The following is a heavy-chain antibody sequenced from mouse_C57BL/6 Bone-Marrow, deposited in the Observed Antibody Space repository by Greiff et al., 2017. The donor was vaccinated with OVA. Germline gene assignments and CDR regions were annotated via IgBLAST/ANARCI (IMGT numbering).Heavy chain of an antibody. CDR1: GYTFTSYW. J-gene: IGHJ1*03. CDR2: IYPGNSDT. D-gene: IGHD2-5*01. V-gene: IGHV1-5*01. CDR3: TRTHYSNSWYFDV. Sequence: EVQLQESGTVLARPGASVKMSCKTSGYTFTSYWMHWVKQRPGQGLEWIGAIYPGNSDTSYNQKFKGKAKLTAVTSASTAYMELSSLTNEDSAVYYCTRTHYSNSWYFDVWSTGTTVTVSS.